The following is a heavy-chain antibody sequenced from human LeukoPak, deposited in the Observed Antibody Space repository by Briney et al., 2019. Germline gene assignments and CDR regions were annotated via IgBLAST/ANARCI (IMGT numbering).Heavy chain of an antibody. V-gene: IGHV6-1*01. J-gene: IGHJ6*02. CDR1: GDSVSSNSAA. D-gene: IGHD6-13*01. CDR2: TYYRSKWYN. Sequence: SQTLSLTCAISGDSVSSNSAAWNWIRQSPSRGLEWLGRTYYRSKWYNDYAVSVKSRITINPDTSKNQFSLQLNSVTPEDTAVYYCAREDSYSRGGPYYYYGMDVWGQGTTVTVSS. CDR3: AREDSYSRGGPYYYYGMDV.